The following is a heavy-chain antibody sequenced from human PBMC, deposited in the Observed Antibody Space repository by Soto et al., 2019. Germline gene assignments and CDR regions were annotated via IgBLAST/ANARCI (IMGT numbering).Heavy chain of an antibody. Sequence: GGSLRLSCAASGFTFSSYAMHWVRQAPGKGLEWVAVISYDGSNKYYADSVKGRFTISRDNSKNTLYLQMNSLRAEDTAVYYCARERSSWSHSNWFDPWGQGTLVTVSS. CDR3: ARERSSWSHSNWFDP. J-gene: IGHJ5*02. D-gene: IGHD6-13*01. V-gene: IGHV3-30-3*01. CDR2: ISYDGSNK. CDR1: GFTFSSYA.